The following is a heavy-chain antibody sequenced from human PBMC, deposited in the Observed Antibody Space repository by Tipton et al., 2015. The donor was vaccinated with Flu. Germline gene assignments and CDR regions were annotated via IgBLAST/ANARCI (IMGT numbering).Heavy chain of an antibody. D-gene: IGHD6-19*01. J-gene: IGHJ6*02. CDR2: FDPEDGET. V-gene: IGHV1-24*01. Sequence: QVQLVQSGAEVKKPGASVKVSCKVSGYTLTELSIHWVRQAPGKGLEWMGGFDPEDGETIYAQKFQGRVTMTEDTSTDTAYMELSTLRSEDTAVYYCSTGLAVAGTLRYYYYGLNVWGQGTTVTVSS. CDR3: STGLAVAGTLRYYYYGLNV. CDR1: GYTLTELS.